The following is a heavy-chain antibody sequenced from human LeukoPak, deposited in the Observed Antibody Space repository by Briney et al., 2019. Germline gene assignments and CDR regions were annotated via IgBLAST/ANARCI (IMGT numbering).Heavy chain of an antibody. CDR2: IEQDGSEK. CDR3: ASSRRQAFDS. J-gene: IGHJ4*02. Sequence: PGGSLRLSCAASGFTFSTYWMSWVRQAPGKGLEWVAHIEQDGSEKYYVDSVKGRFTVSRDNAKNSVYLQLSSLRTEDTAAYYCASSRRQAFDSWGLGILVTVSS. CDR1: GFTFSTYW. D-gene: IGHD6-13*01. V-gene: IGHV3-7*02.